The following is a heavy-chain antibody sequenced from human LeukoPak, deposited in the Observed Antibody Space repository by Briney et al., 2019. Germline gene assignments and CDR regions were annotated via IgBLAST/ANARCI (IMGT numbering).Heavy chain of an antibody. CDR3: ARDFRSGWPDYYFDY. D-gene: IGHD6-19*01. CDR1: GFTFSSYN. CDR2: ISSSSSYI. J-gene: IGHJ4*02. Sequence: PGGSLTLSCAASGFTFSSYNMNWVRQAPGKGLEWVSSISSSSSYIYYADSVKGRFTISRDNAKNSLYLQMNSLRAEDTAVYYCARDFRSGWPDYYFDYWGQGTLVTVSS. V-gene: IGHV3-21*01.